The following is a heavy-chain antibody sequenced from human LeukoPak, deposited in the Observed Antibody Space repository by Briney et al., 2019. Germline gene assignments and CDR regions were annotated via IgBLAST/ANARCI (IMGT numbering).Heavy chain of an antibody. CDR3: ARGLFDPDCIGGSCYSNFDY. J-gene: IGHJ4*02. V-gene: IGHV4-61*02. CDR1: GGSISGGSYY. Sequence: SETLSLTCTVSGGSISGGSYYWSWIRQPAGKGLEWIERIYTSGSTNYNPSLKSRITISVDTSKNQFSLKLSSVTAADTAVYYCARGLFDPDCIGGSCYSNFDYWGQGTLVTVSS. D-gene: IGHD2-15*01. CDR2: IYTSGST.